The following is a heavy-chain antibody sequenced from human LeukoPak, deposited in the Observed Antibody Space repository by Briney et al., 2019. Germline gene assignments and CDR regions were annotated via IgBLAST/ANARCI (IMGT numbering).Heavy chain of an antibody. J-gene: IGHJ6*04. CDR3: AELGITMIGGV. D-gene: IGHD3-22*01. Sequence: GGSLRLSCAPSGFTFSSYEMNWVRQAPGKGLEWVSYISSSGSTIYYADSVKGRFTISRDNAKNSLYLQMNSLRAEDTAVYDCAELGITMIGGVWGKGTTVTISS. CDR2: ISSSGSTI. V-gene: IGHV3-48*03. CDR1: GFTFSSYE.